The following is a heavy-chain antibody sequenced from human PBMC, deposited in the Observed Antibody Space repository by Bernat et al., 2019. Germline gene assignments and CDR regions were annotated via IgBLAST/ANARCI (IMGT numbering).Heavy chain of an antibody. Sequence: EVQLVESGGGLVQPGGSLRLSCAASGFTVSSNYMSWVRQAPGKGLEWVSVIYSGGSKYYADTMKGRLTNTRDNSKKTQNHQMNSLRDEDTDVYYCARSRYSSRWPGDYWGQGTLVNVSS. CDR1: GFTVSSNY. J-gene: IGHJ4*02. CDR3: ARSRYSSRWPGDY. V-gene: IGHV3-66*01. CDR2: IYSGGSK. D-gene: IGHD6-13*01.